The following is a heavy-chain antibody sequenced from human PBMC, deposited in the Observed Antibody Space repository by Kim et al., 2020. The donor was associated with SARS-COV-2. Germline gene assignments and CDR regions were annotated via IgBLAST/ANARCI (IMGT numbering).Heavy chain of an antibody. Sequence: GESLKISCKGSGYSFTSYWISWVRQMPGKGLEWMGRIDPSDSYTNYSPSFQGHVTISADKSISTAYLQWSSLKASDTAMYYCARAETPAHPPIYSSSSPGMDVWGQGTTVTVSS. CDR1: GYSFTSYW. CDR3: ARAETPAHPPIYSSSSPGMDV. CDR2: IDPSDSYT. D-gene: IGHD6-6*01. V-gene: IGHV5-10-1*01. J-gene: IGHJ6*02.